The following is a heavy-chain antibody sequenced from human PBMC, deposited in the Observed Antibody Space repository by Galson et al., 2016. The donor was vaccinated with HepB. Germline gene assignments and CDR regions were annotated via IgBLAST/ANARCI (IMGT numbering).Heavy chain of an antibody. CDR3: AREGPTNYFYYMDV. V-gene: IGHV3-53*01. CDR1: GFSVSSGY. D-gene: IGHD2-8*01. CDR2: LYSGGNS. Sequence: SLRLSCAASGFSVSSGYMNWVRQAPGKGLEWVPVLYSGGNSYYVDSVEGRFAISRDNAKDSLFLQMNSLRAEDTAVYYCAREGPTNYFYYMDVWGKGTTVTVSS. J-gene: IGHJ6*03.